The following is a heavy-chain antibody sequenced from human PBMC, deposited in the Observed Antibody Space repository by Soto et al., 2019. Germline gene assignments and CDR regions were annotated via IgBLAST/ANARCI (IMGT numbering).Heavy chain of an antibody. CDR2: ISAYNGNT. D-gene: IGHD3-10*01. V-gene: IGHV1-18*01. Sequence: QVQLVQSGAEVKKPGASVKVSCKASGYTFTSYGISWVRQAPGQGLEWMGWISAYNGNTNYAQKLQGRVTMTTDTSTSTAYMELRSLRSDDTDVYYCARDYYGSGSYYTPYYYYGMDVWGQGTTVTVSS. CDR3: ARDYYGSGSYYTPYYYYGMDV. J-gene: IGHJ6*02. CDR1: GYTFTSYG.